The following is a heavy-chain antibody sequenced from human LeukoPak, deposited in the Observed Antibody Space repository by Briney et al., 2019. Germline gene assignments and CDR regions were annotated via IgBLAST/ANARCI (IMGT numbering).Heavy chain of an antibody. CDR1: GFTFDDYA. V-gene: IGHV3-9*01. Sequence: GGSLRLSCVASGFTFDDYAMHWVRAAPGKGLEWVSGISWNSNTIGYADSVQGRFTISRDNAKNSLYLQMNSLRPEDTALYYCAKDAGGYYYYYMGVWGKGTTVTISS. J-gene: IGHJ6*03. CDR3: AKDAGGYYYYYMGV. D-gene: IGHD1-26*01. CDR2: ISWNSNTI.